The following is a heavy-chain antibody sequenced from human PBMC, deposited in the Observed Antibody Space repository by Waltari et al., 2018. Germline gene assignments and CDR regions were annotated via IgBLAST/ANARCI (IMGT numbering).Heavy chain of an antibody. D-gene: IGHD6-19*01. Sequence: EVQLLESGGGLVQPGGSLSPPGAASGFTFGSNAMSWVRKAPGKGLEGVSAISGSGGSTYYANSVKGRFTISRDNSKNTLYLQMNSLRAEDTAVYYCAKDPDSSGWYVWDYFDYWGQGTLVTVSS. CDR1: GFTFGSNA. CDR2: ISGSGGST. J-gene: IGHJ4*02. V-gene: IGHV3-23*01. CDR3: AKDPDSSGWYVWDYFDY.